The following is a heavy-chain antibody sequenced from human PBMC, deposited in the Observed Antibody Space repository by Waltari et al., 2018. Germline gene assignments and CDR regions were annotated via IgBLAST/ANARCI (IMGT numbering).Heavy chain of an antibody. V-gene: IGHV4-34*01. D-gene: IGHD1-26*01. CDR3: ARGRRVGAERLNWFDP. CDR1: GGSFSGYD. Sequence: QVQLQQWGAGLLKPSETLSLTCAVYGGSFSGYDWSWTRRPPGKGLEGLGETNPGANTNNNPALKGRLTITGGTSKYQFSLKLGAGTAADTAVYYCARGRRVGAERLNWFDPWGQGTLVTVSS. CDR2: TNPGANT. J-gene: IGHJ5*02.